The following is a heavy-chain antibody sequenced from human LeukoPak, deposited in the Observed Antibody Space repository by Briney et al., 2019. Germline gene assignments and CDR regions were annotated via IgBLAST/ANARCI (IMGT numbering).Heavy chain of an antibody. CDR3: ARGGEVCSSSSCYRGHDY. J-gene: IGHJ4*02. Sequence: ASVKVSCTASGYTFTNYGISWVRQAPGQGLEWMGWISASNDNTNYAQNLQGRVTMTTDTSTSTAYMELRSLRSDDTAVYYCARGGEVCSSSSCYRGHDYWGQGTLVTVSS. D-gene: IGHD2-2*01. V-gene: IGHV1-18*01. CDR1: GYTFTNYG. CDR2: ISASNDNT.